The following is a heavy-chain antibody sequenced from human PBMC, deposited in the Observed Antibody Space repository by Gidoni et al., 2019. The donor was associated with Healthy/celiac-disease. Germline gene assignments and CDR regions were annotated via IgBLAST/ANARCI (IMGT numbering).Heavy chain of an antibody. CDR3: ARDDYYDSSLDY. Sequence: QVQLVESGGGVVQPGRSLRLSCAASGFTFSSYGMHWVRQAPGKGLEWVAVIGYDGSNKYYADSVKGRFTISRDNSKNTLYLQMNSLRAEDTAVYYCARDDYYDSSLDYWGQGTLVTVSS. D-gene: IGHD3-22*01. CDR2: IGYDGSNK. J-gene: IGHJ4*02. V-gene: IGHV3-33*01. CDR1: GFTFSSYG.